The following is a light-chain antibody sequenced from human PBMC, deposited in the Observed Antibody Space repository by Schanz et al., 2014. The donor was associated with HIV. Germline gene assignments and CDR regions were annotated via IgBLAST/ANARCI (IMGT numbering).Light chain of an antibody. CDR2: QAS. CDR3: QQYDRSSWT. J-gene: IGKJ1*01. CDR1: QSIRSW. Sequence: DIHMTQSPSTLSASVGDRVTITCRASQSIRSWLAWYQQKPGRAPNLLIYQASTLETGVPSRVSASGSGTEFTLTISNLQPDDFATYYCQQYDRSSWTFGLGTKVETK. V-gene: IGKV1-5*03.